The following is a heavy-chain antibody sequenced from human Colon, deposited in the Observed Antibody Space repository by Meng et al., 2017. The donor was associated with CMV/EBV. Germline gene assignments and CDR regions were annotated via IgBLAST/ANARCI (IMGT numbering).Heavy chain of an antibody. V-gene: IGHV1-18*01. Sequence: QVQLVQSGAEVKQPGASVKVSCKTSGYTFTNFGISWVRQAPGQGLEWMAYISPYNGDTNYAQRFQGRVALTTDTSTSTVYMELGSLTSDDTAMYYCARELARGGYWGQGTLVTVSP. CDR3: ARELARGGY. J-gene: IGHJ4*02. CDR2: ISPYNGDT. CDR1: GYTFTNFG.